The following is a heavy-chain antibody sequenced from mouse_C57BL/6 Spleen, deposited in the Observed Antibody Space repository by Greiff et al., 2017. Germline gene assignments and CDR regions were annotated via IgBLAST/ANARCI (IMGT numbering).Heavy chain of an antibody. J-gene: IGHJ2*01. Sequence: VQLQQSGAELARPGASVKMSCKASGYTFTSYTMHWVKQRPGQGLEWIGYINPSSGYTKYNQKFKGKATLTADKSSSTAYMQLSSLTSEDSAVYDCARMYYYGSDYFDYWGQGTTLTVSS. CDR3: ARMYYYGSDYFDY. V-gene: IGHV1-4*01. D-gene: IGHD1-1*01. CDR2: INPSSGYT. CDR1: GYTFTSYT.